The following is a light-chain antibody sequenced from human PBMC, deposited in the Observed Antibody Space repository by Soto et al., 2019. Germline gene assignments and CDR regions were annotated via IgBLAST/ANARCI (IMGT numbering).Light chain of an antibody. V-gene: IGKV3-20*01. Sequence: EIVLTQSPGTLSLSPGERATLFCRVSQIVSSSYLAWYQQKPGQAPRLLIYGASSRATGIPDRLSGSGSGTDFTLTISRLEPEDFAVYYCQQHGSSPPSWTFSQGTKVEIK. CDR1: QIVSSSY. CDR2: GAS. CDR3: QQHGSSPPSWT. J-gene: IGKJ1*01.